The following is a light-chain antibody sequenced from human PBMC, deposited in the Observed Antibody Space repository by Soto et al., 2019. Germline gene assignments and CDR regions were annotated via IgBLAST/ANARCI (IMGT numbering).Light chain of an antibody. V-gene: IGKV3-15*01. CDR2: GAS. Sequence: EIVMTQSPATLSVSPGEGVTLSCRASQTVPSRIAWYQQKPGQATSLLIYGASTRATGVPDRFSGTGSGTEFTLTISSLKSEDYAAYYCQQYKSWHPVTFGQGTRLEIK. CDR3: QQYKSWHPVT. J-gene: IGKJ5*01. CDR1: QTVPSR.